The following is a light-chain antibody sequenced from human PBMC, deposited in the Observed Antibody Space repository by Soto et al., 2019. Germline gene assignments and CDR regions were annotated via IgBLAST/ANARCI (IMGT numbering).Light chain of an antibody. CDR3: CSYAGTPYV. J-gene: IGLJ1*01. Sequence: QSVLTQPASVSGSPGQSITISCTGTSSDVGSYNLVSWYQQHPGKAPKFMIYEVSKRPSGVSNRFSGSKSGNTASLTISGLQAEDEADYYCCSYAGTPYVFGSGTKVTVL. CDR1: SSDVGSYNL. V-gene: IGLV2-23*02. CDR2: EVS.